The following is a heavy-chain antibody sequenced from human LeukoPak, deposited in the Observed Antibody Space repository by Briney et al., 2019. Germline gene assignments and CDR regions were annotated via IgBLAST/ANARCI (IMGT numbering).Heavy chain of an antibody. CDR1: GGSISSYY. CDR3: ARLVGSSWYREVLLGRDY. J-gene: IGHJ4*02. V-gene: IGHV4-4*07. D-gene: IGHD6-13*01. Sequence: PSETLSLTCTVSGGSISSYYWSWIRQPAGKGLEWIGRIYISGSTNYNPSLKSRVTMSVDTSKNQFSLKLSSVTAADTAVYYCARLVGSSWYREVLLGRDYWGQGTLVTASS. CDR2: IYISGST.